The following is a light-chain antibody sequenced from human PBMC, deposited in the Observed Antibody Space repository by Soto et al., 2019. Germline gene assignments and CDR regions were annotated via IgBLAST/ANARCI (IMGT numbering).Light chain of an antibody. CDR3: QQYDRPRYT. Sequence: ENVLTQSPGTLALSPGESATLSCRASQSVSSSYLAWYQQKPGQAPRLLIYGGSNRAAGIPDRVSGSVSGTDFTFTISRLEPEDFAVYYCQQYDRPRYTFGQGTK. J-gene: IGKJ2*01. V-gene: IGKV3-20*01. CDR2: GGS. CDR1: QSVSSSY.